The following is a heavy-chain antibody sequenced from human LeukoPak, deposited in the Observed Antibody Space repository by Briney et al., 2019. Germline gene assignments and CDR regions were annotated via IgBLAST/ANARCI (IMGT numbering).Heavy chain of an antibody. CDR3: VRDKGGRSGAIYYDAFDV. V-gene: IGHV3-7*01. J-gene: IGHJ3*01. D-gene: IGHD1-26*01. Sequence: GGSLRLSCAASGFTFNTYWMIWVRQAPGKGLEWVANIDQGGSTKYYVDSLKGSFTISRDNAKTSLYLQMNSLRAEDTAVYYCVRDKGGRSGAIYYDAFDVWGQGTMVTVSS. CDR2: IDQGGSTK. CDR1: GFTFNTYW.